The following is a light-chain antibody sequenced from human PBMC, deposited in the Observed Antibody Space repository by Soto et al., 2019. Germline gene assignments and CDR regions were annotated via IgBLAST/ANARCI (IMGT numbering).Light chain of an antibody. V-gene: IGKV1-8*01. CDR1: QGISSY. Sequence: AIRMTQSPSSFSASTGDRVTITCRASQGISSYLAWYQQKPGIAPKLLIYAASTLQSGVPPRFGGSGSGTDFTLTISCLQSEYFATYYYQQYYSYPRTFGQGTKVEIK. CDR2: AAS. J-gene: IGKJ1*01. CDR3: QQYYSYPRT.